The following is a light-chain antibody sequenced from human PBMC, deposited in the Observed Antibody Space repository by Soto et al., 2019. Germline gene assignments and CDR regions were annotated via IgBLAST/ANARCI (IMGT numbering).Light chain of an antibody. J-gene: IGKJ2*01. Sequence: EIVLTQSPATLSLSPGERATLSCRASQSVSSYLAWYQQTPGQAPRLLIYDASNRATGIPARFSGSGSGTDFTLTISSLEPEDVAVYYCQQRSNWRDTFGQGTKLEIK. CDR3: QQRSNWRDT. CDR1: QSVSSY. V-gene: IGKV3-11*01. CDR2: DAS.